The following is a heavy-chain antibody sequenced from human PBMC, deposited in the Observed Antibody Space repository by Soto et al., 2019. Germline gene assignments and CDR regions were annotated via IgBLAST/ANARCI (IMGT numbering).Heavy chain of an antibody. D-gene: IGHD3-16*01. Sequence: GGSLRLSCAASGFTCSSYSMNWVRQAPGKGLEWVSSISSSSSYIYYADSVKGRFTISRDNAKNSLYLQMNSLRAEDTAVYYCARARYDYIWELPYYYMDVSGKAPTVTVSS. CDR2: ISSSSSYI. V-gene: IGHV3-21*01. CDR3: ARARYDYIWELPYYYMDV. CDR1: GFTCSSYS. J-gene: IGHJ6*03.